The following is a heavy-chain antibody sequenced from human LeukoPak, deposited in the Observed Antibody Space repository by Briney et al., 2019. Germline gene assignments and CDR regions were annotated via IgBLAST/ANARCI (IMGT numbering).Heavy chain of an antibody. D-gene: IGHD3-22*01. V-gene: IGHV3-48*04. CDR2: ISSSGSTI. Sequence: GGSLRLSCAASGFTFSSYGMHWVRQAPGKGLEWVSYISSSGSTIYYADSMKGRFTISRDNAKNSLYLQMNSLRAEDTAVYYCARGYDSSGYYVNCFDPWGQGTLVTVSS. CDR1: GFTFSSYG. CDR3: ARGYDSSGYYVNCFDP. J-gene: IGHJ5*02.